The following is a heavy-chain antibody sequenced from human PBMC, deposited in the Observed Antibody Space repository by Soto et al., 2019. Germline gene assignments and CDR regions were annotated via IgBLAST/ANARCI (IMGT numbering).Heavy chain of an antibody. CDR2: ISGNCGNP. J-gene: IGHJ4*02. Sequence: GGSLRLCCASSRFTFSNYSMSWVRHAPGRRLQWVSAISGNCGNPQYADSVKGRFTISRENSKNTLYLQMNGMRAEDTAVYYCAKVTGTTDCWGQGALVTVSS. CDR3: AKVTGTTDC. CDR1: RFTFSNYS. D-gene: IGHD1-7*01. V-gene: IGHV3-23*01.